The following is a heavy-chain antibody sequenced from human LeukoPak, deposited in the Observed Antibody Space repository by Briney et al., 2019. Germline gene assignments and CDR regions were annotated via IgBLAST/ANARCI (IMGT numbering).Heavy chain of an antibody. CDR1: GYTFTTYG. J-gene: IGHJ4*02. CDR3: ARAFLGYYGGNSPFDY. Sequence: ASVKVSCKASGYTFTTYGISWVRQAPGQGLERMGWISAYNGNTNYAQKLQGRVTMTTDTSTSTAYMELRSLRSDDTAVYYCARAFLGYYGGNSPFDYWGQGTLVTVSS. D-gene: IGHD4-23*01. CDR2: ISAYNGNT. V-gene: IGHV1-18*04.